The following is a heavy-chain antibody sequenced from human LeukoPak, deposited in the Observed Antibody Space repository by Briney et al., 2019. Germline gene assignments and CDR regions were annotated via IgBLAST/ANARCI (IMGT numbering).Heavy chain of an antibody. D-gene: IGHD2-2*01. CDR3: ARQMPADAFDI. CDR1: GGSMSSNNYY. V-gene: IGHV4-39*01. Sequence: SETLSLTCTVSGGSMSSNNYYWGWIRQPGGKGVEWIVVMYNSGSTYYKWSGKSRFTISLDTSKNQFSLKLSSVTVADTAVYYCARQMPADAFDIWGQGTMVTVSS. J-gene: IGHJ3*02. CDR2: MYNSGST.